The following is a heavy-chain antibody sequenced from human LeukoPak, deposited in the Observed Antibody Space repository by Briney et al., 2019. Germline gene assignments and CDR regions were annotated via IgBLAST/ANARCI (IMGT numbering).Heavy chain of an antibody. CDR2: IIPIFGTA. CDR1: GGTFSSYA. D-gene: IGHD3-22*01. Sequence: SVKVSCKASGGTFSSYAISWVRQAPGQGLEWMGRIIPIFGTANYAQKFQGRDTITTDESTSTAYMELSSLRSEDTAVYYCATLDYYDTKNDYWGQGTLVTVSS. V-gene: IGHV1-69*05. CDR3: ATLDYYDTKNDY. J-gene: IGHJ4*02.